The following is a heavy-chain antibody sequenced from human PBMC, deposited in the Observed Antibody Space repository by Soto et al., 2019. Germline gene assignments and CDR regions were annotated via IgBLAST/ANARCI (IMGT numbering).Heavy chain of an antibody. CDR3: AKLMQSTTYYDFWSGYRASAFDI. V-gene: IGHV3-11*03. J-gene: IGHJ3*02. Sequence: GGSLRLSCAASGFTFSDYYMSWIRQAPGKGLEWVSYISSSSSYTNYADSVKGRFTISRDNAKNSLYLQMNSLRAEDTAVYYCAKLMQSTTYYDFWSGYRASAFDIWGQGTMVTVSS. CDR2: ISSSSSYT. CDR1: GFTFSDYY. D-gene: IGHD3-3*01.